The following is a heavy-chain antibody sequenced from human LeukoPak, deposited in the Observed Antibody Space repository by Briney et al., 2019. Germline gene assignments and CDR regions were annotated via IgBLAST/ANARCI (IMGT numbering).Heavy chain of an antibody. Sequence: PSETVSLTCTVSGGSISSSSYYWGWIRQPPGKGLEWIGSIYYSGSTYYNPSLKSRVTISVDTSKNQFSLKLSSVTAADTAVYYCARGEYYDSSGYPSPYNWFDPWGQGTMVTVSS. D-gene: IGHD3-22*01. CDR2: IYYSGST. J-gene: IGHJ5*02. CDR1: GGSISSSSYY. V-gene: IGHV4-39*01. CDR3: ARGEYYDSSGYPSPYNWFDP.